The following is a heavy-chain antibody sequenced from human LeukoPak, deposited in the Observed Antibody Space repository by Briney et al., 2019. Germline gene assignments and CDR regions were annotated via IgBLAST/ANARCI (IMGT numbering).Heavy chain of an antibody. CDR3: ARGPPRDFWSGYYRRNWFDP. Sequence: SSETLSLTCAVYGGSFSGYYWSWIRQPPGKGLEWIGEINHSGSTNYNPSLKSRVTISVDTSKNQFSLKLSSVTAADTAVYYCARGPPRDFWSGYYRRNWFDPWGQGTLVTVSS. CDR1: GGSFSGYY. CDR2: INHSGST. V-gene: IGHV4-34*01. J-gene: IGHJ5*02. D-gene: IGHD3-3*01.